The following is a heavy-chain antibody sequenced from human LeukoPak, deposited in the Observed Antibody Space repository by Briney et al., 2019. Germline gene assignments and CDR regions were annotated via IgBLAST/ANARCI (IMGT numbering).Heavy chain of an antibody. CDR1: GGSISSSSYY. CDR2: IYNSGST. Sequence: PSETLSLTCAVSGGSISSSSYYWGWVRQPPGKGLEWIGSIYNSGSTYYNPSLKSRVTISVDTSKNQFSLKLSSVTAADTAVYYCARGPMYIAAAGTRGYYGMDVWGQGTTVTVSS. V-gene: IGHV4-39*07. D-gene: IGHD6-13*01. J-gene: IGHJ6*02. CDR3: ARGPMYIAAAGTRGYYGMDV.